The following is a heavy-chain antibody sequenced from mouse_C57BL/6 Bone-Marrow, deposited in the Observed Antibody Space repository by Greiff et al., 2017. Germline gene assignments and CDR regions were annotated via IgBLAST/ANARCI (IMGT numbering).Heavy chain of an antibody. J-gene: IGHJ2*01. Sequence: QVQLQQPGTELVKPGASVKLSCKASGYTFTSYWMHWVKQRPGPGLEWIGNINPSNGGTNYNEKFKSKATLTVDKSSSTAYMQLSSLTSEDSAVYYCARSTVVSHGDYFDYWGQGTTLTVSS. CDR3: ARSTVVSHGDYFDY. D-gene: IGHD1-1*01. CDR2: INPSNGGT. CDR1: GYTFTSYW. V-gene: IGHV1-53*01.